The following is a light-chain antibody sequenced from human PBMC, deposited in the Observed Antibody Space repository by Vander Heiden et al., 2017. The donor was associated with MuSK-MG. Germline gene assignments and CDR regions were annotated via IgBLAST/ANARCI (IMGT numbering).Light chain of an antibody. CDR3: QQYGSSRFT. J-gene: IGKJ4*01. CDR2: GAS. CDR1: QSFISSY. Sequence: IVLTQSPGTLSLSPGERATLSCKASQSFISSYLAWYQQKPGQAPRLLIYGASSRATGIPDRFSGSGSGTDFTLTISRLEPEDFAVYYCQQYGSSRFTFGGGTKVEIK. V-gene: IGKV3-20*01.